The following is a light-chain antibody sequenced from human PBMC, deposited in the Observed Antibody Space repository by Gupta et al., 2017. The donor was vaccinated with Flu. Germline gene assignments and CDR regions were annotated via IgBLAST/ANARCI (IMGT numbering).Light chain of an antibody. Sequence: QSALTQPASVSGSPGQSITISCTGTSSDVGGYNYVSWYQQLPGKAPKLLIHEVSNRPSGVSNRFSGSKSGNTASLTISGRQAEDEADYYCSSYTSGRTVIFGGGTKLTVV. CDR1: SSDVGGYNY. J-gene: IGLJ2*01. CDR2: EVS. CDR3: SSYTSGRTVI. V-gene: IGLV2-14*03.